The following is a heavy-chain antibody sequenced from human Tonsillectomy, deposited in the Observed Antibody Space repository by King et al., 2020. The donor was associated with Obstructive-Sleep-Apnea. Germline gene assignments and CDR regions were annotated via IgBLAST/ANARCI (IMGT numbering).Heavy chain of an antibody. CDR1: GYNFTNYW. J-gene: IGHJ4*02. CDR2: IYPGDSDT. CDR3: ARTQPPQLEGEYYFHY. V-gene: IGHV5-51*01. D-gene: IGHD1-1*01. Sequence: QLVQSGAEVKKPGESLKISCKGSGYNFTNYWIAWVRQMPGKGLEWMGIIYPGDSDTTYSPSFQGQVTISADKSTSTAYLQWSSLTASDSAIYYCARTQPPQLEGEYYFHYWGQGTLVTVSS.